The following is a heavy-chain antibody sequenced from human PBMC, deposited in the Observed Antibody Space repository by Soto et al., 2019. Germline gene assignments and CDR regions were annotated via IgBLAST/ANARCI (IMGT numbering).Heavy chain of an antibody. D-gene: IGHD6-25*01. V-gene: IGHV2-5*02. Sequence: QITLKESGPTLVNPTQTLTLTCTFSGFSLSTGGVGVGWLSQAPGKALEFLALIYWDGEKRYSSSLKNRLNITKDTSKNQVVLTMTDVDPVDTATYYCAHRRGQRIFDYWGQGILVTVSS. CDR2: IYWDGEK. CDR3: AHRRGQRIFDY. J-gene: IGHJ4*02. CDR1: GFSLSTGGVG.